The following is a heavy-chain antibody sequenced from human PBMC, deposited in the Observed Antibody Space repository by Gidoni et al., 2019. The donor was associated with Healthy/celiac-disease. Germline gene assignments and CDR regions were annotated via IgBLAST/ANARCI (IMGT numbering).Heavy chain of an antibody. CDR1: GSTFTSYY. CDR2: INPSGGST. Sequence: QVQLVQSGAEVKKPGASVKVSCKASGSTFTSYYMHWVRQAPGQGLEWMGIINPSGGSTSYAQKFQGRVTMTRDTSTSTVYMELSSLRSEDTDVYYCAREDIVVVVAATKGADAFDIWGQGTMVTVSS. V-gene: IGHV1-46*01. CDR3: AREDIVVVVAATKGADAFDI. J-gene: IGHJ3*02. D-gene: IGHD2-15*01.